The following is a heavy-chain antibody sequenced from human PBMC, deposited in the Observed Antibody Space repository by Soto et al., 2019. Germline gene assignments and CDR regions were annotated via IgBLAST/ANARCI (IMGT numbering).Heavy chain of an antibody. CDR3: TTVASAWYVVH. CDR1: GLTFSNAW. CDR2: IKGKNDGETT. V-gene: IGHV3-15*01. J-gene: IGHJ4*02. D-gene: IGHD6-19*01. Sequence: PGGSLRLSCAVSGLTFSNAWMNWVRQTPGKGLEWVGRIKGKNDGETTDYGAPVKGRFTISRDDSENTVFLQLNSLKTEDTAVYFCTTVASAWYVVHWGQGTLVTVPQ.